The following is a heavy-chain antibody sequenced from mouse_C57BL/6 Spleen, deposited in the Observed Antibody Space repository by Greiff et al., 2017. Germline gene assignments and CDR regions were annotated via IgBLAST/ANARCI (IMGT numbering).Heavy chain of an antibody. CDR3: ARDYSNYWFAY. CDR2: IDPSDSET. Sequence: QVQLQQSGPELVKPGASVKIPCKASGYTFTDYNMDWVKQRPIQGLEWIGNIDPSDSETHYNQKFKDKATLTVDKSSSTAYMQLSSLTSEDSAVYYCARDYSNYWFAYWGQGTLVTVPA. CDR1: GYTFTDYN. V-gene: IGHV1-52*01. J-gene: IGHJ3*01. D-gene: IGHD2-5*01.